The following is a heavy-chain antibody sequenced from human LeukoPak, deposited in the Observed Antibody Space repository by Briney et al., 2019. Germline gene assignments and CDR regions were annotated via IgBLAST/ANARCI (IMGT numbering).Heavy chain of an antibody. V-gene: IGHV4-59*12. CDR1: GGSISSYY. Sequence: SETLSLTCTVSGGSISSYYWSWIRQPPGKGLEWIGYIYYSGSTNYNPSLKSRVTISVDMSKNQFSLKLSSVTAADTAVYYCAHSSGWYFFDNWGQGTLVTVSS. J-gene: IGHJ4*02. D-gene: IGHD6-19*01. CDR2: IYYSGST. CDR3: AHSSGWYFFDN.